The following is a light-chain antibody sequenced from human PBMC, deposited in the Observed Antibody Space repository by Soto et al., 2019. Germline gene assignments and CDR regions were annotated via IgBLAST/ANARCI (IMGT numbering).Light chain of an antibody. CDR1: QSLLHSNGYNY. V-gene: IGKV2-28*01. CDR2: LGF. CDR3: MQALETPLT. J-gene: IGKJ3*01. Sequence: DIGMTQSPLSLPVTPGEPASMCCMSNQSLLHSNGYNYLDWYLQKPGQSPRLLIYLGFDRASGVPVRFSGSGSGTDFTLTISRVEAEDVGVYFCMQALETPLTFGPGTKVDV.